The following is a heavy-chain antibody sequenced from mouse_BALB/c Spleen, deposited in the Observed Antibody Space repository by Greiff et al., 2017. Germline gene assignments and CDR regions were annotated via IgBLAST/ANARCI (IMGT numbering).Heavy chain of an antibody. D-gene: IGHD2-4*01. CDR1: GFTFSSYG. V-gene: IGHV5-6*01. J-gene: IGHJ2*01. CDR2: ISSGGSYT. Sequence: VQLKESGGDLVKPGGSLKLSCAASGFTFSSYGMSWVRQTPDKRLEWVATISSGGSYTYYPDSVKGRFTISRDNAKNTLYLQMSSLKSEDTAMYYCASTMITTRGFDYWGQGTTLTVSS. CDR3: ASTMITTRGFDY.